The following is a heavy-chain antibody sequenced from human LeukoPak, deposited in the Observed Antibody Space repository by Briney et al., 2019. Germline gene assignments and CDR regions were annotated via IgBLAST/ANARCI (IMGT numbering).Heavy chain of an antibody. J-gene: IGHJ4*02. CDR2: INHSGST. V-gene: IGHV4-34*01. CDR1: GGSFSGYY. Sequence: SETLSLTCAVYGGSFSGYYWSWIRQSPGKGLEWIGEINHSGSTNYNPSLKSRVTISVDTSKNQFSLKLSSVTAADTAVYYCARGGIAAAALVHLDYWGQGTLVTVSS. D-gene: IGHD6-13*01. CDR3: ARGGIAAAALVHLDY.